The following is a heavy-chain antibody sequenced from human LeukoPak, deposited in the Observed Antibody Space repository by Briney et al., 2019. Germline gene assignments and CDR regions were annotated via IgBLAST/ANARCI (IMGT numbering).Heavy chain of an antibody. CDR1: GGSISSGSYY. CDR3: ARAGITIFGVVIQFDY. V-gene: IGHV4-61*02. D-gene: IGHD3-3*01. Sequence: SQTLSLTCTISGGSISSGSYYWSWLRQPAGKGLEWIGRIYTSGSTNYNPSLKSRVTISVDTSKNPSSLKLSSVTAADTAVYYCARAGITIFGVVIQFDYWGQGTLVTVSS. J-gene: IGHJ4*01. CDR2: IYTSGST.